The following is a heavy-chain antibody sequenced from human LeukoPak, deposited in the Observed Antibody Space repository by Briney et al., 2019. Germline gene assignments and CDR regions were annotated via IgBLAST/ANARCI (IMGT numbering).Heavy chain of an antibody. J-gene: IGHJ4*02. CDR2: IKSKTHGGTT. CDR3: TTIDDFWSGYSSYYFDY. D-gene: IGHD3-3*01. Sequence: PGGSLRLSCAASGFTFSSYEMSWVRQAPGKGLEWVGRIKSKTHGGTTDYAAPVKGRFTISRDDSKNTLYLQMNSLKTEDTAVYYCTTIDDFWSGYSSYYFDYWGQGSLVTVSS. CDR1: GFTFSSYE. V-gene: IGHV3-15*01.